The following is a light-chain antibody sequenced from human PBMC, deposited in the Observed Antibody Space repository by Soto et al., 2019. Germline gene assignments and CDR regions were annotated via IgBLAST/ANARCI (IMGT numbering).Light chain of an antibody. CDR1: ESILFSSNNKNY. CDR2: WAS. V-gene: IGKV4-1*01. J-gene: IGKJ1*01. Sequence: DIVLTQCPDSLAVSLGERATINCKSSESILFSSNNKNYLAWYKQKPGQPPKXXSYWASTRESGVPDRFSGSGSGTDFTLTISSLQAEDVAVYYCQHYYTSPRTFGQGTKVDIK. CDR3: QHYYTSPRT.